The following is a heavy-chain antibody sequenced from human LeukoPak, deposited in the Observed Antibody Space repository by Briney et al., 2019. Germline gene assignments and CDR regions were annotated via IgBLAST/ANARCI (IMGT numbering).Heavy chain of an antibody. CDR1: GGSISSGGYY. CDR3: ASQYCSSTSCREANWFDP. CDR2: IYHSGST. J-gene: IGHJ5*02. V-gene: IGHV4-30-2*03. Sequence: PSQTLSLTCTVSGGSISSGGYYWSWIRQPPGKGLEWIGSIYHSGSTYYNPSPKSRVTISVDTSKNQFSLKLSSVTAADTAVYYCASQYCSSTSCREANWFDPWGQGTLVTVSS. D-gene: IGHD2-2*01.